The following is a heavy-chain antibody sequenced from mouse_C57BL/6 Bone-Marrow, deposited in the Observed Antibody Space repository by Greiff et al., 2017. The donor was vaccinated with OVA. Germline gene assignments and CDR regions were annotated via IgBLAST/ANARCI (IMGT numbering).Heavy chain of an antibody. J-gene: IGHJ2*02. D-gene: IGHD1-1*01. CDR3: AHYGSRLYLHY. CDR1: GYTFTNYW. V-gene: IGHV1-59*01. Sequence: VKLMESGAELVRPGTSVKLSCKASGYTFTNYWMHWVKQRPGQGLEWIGVIAPSDSYINYNQKFKGRATLTVDTSSSTAYMHLSSLTSEDSAVYYCAHYGSRLYLHYWGQGTSLTVS. CDR2: IAPSDSYI.